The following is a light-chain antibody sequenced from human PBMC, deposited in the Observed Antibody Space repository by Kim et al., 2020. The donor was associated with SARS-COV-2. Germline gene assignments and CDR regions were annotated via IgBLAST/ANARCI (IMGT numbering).Light chain of an antibody. Sequence: EIVMTQSPDTLSVSPGERATLSCRASQSVSSSLAWYQQKPGQSPRLLISGASTRATGIPARFSGSGSGTEFTLTISSLQSEDFAVYYCQQYNNWPYTFGQGTKLEI. V-gene: IGKV3-15*01. CDR2: GAS. CDR1: QSVSSS. J-gene: IGKJ2*01. CDR3: QQYNNWPYT.